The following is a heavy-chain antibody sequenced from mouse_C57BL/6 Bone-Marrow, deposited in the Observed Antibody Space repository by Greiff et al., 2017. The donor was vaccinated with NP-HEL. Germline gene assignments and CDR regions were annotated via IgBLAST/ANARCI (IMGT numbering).Heavy chain of an antibody. D-gene: IGHD1-1*01. V-gene: IGHV1-85*01. CDR2: IYPSDGST. J-gene: IGHJ2*01. CDR3: ARGYYGSSYVGY. CDR1: GYTFTSYD. Sequence: QVQLQQSGPELVKPGASVKLSCKASGYTFTSYDINWVKQRPGQGLEWIGWIYPSDGSTKYNEKFKGKATLTVDTSSSTADMELRSLTSEDSAVYFCARGYYGSSYVGYWGQGTTLTVSS.